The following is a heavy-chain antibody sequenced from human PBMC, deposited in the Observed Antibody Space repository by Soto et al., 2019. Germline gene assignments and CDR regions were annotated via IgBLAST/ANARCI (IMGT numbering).Heavy chain of an antibody. CDR2: INPNSGGT. J-gene: IGHJ5*02. Sequence: QVQLVQSGAEVKKPGASVKVSCKASGYTFTGYYMHWVRQAPGQGLEWMGWINPNSGGTNYAQKLQGRVTMTRDTSISTAFMELSRLRSDDTAVYYCARADGYSSSWGYNWFDPWGQGTLVTVSS. V-gene: IGHV1-2*02. CDR1: GYTFTGYY. CDR3: ARADGYSSSWGYNWFDP. D-gene: IGHD6-13*01.